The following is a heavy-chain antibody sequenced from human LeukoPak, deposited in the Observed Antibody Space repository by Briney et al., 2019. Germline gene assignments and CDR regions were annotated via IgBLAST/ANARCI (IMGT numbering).Heavy chain of an antibody. CDR2: ISGSGDIM. CDR3: ARGHDSSGFPNPPFDY. D-gene: IGHD3-22*01. CDR1: GFTFSSFA. V-gene: IGHV3-23*01. Sequence: GGSLRLSCIGSGFTFSSFAMSWVRQAPGKGLEWVSDISGSGDIMDYADSVKGRFTISRDNSKNTLYLQMNSLRAEDTAVYYCARGHDSSGFPNPPFDYWGQGTLVTVSS. J-gene: IGHJ4*02.